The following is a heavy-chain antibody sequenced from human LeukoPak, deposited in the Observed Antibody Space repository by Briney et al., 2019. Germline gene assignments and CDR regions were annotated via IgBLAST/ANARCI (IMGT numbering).Heavy chain of an antibody. V-gene: IGHV3-23*01. D-gene: IGHD3-22*01. J-gene: IGHJ4*02. CDR3: AKKGYYESSDFFDY. CDR2: ISGDGGSA. Sequence: GGSLRLSCAASGFTFSSYAMSWVRQAPGKGLEWVSAISGDGGSAYYSDSVKGRFTISRDNSKNTLYLQMHSLRAEDTAVYYCAKKGYYESSDFFDYWGQGTLVTVSS. CDR1: GFTFSSYA.